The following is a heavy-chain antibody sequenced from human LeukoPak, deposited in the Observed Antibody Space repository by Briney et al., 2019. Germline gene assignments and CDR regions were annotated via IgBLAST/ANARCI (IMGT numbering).Heavy chain of an antibody. Sequence: SETLSLTCSVSGESVSRYYWSWIRQPPGKGLEWIGYIYYSGSTNYNPSLKSRVTISVDTSSNQFSLQVNSVTPEDTAVYYCASGMLIKGHYYMDVWGKGTTVTVSS. D-gene: IGHD1-1*01. J-gene: IGHJ6*03. V-gene: IGHV4-59*02. CDR3: ASGMLIKGHYYMDV. CDR2: IYYSGST. CDR1: GESVSRYY.